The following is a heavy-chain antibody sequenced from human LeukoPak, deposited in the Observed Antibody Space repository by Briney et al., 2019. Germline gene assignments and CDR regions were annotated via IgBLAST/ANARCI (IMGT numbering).Heavy chain of an antibody. J-gene: IGHJ4*02. V-gene: IGHV1-46*01. CDR1: GYTFTSYY. Sequence: ASVRVSCKASGYTFTSYYMHWLRQAPGQGLEWMGIINPSGGSTSYAQKFQGRVTMTRDMSTSTVYMELSSLRSEDTAVYYCARSIRPVYYDSSGYSLDYWGQGTLVTVSS. D-gene: IGHD3-22*01. CDR2: INPSGGST. CDR3: ARSIRPVYYDSSGYSLDY.